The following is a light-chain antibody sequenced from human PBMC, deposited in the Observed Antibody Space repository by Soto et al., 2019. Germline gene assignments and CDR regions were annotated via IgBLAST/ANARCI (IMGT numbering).Light chain of an antibody. J-gene: IGKJ1*01. CDR3: QQYGSSPRT. V-gene: IGKV3-20*01. CDR2: DAS. CDR1: QRVSVY. Sequence: EIVLTQSPATLSLSPGERATLFCRASQRVSVYLAWFQQKPGQAPRLLIYDASSRATGISDRFTGSGSGTDFTLTITTLEPEDFAVYYCQQYGSSPRTFGLGTKVDIK.